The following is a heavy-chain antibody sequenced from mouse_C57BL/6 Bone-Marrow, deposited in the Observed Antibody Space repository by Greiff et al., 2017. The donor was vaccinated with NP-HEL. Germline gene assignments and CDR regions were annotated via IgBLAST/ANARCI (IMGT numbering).Heavy chain of an antibody. J-gene: IGHJ4*01. V-gene: IGHV7-3*01. CDR3: ARYSPHAMDY. CDR2: IRNKANGYTT. Sequence: EVQRVESGGGLVQPGGSLSLSCAASGFTFTDYYMSWVRQPPGKALEWLGFIRNKANGYTTEYSASVKGRFTISRDNSQSILYLQMNALRAEDSATYYCARYSPHAMDYWGQGTSVTVSS. CDR1: GFTFTDYY.